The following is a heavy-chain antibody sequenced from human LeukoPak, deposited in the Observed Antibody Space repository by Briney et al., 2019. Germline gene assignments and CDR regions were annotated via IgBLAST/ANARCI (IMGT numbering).Heavy chain of an antibody. Sequence: KPSETLSLTCTVSGYSISSGYYWGWIRQPPGKGLEWIGSIYYSGSTYYNPSLKSRVTISVDTSKNQFSLKLSSVTAADTAVYYCARVPAAMGYFDYWGQGTLVTVSS. V-gene: IGHV4-38-2*02. CDR1: GYSISSGYY. CDR2: IYYSGST. D-gene: IGHD5-18*01. J-gene: IGHJ4*02. CDR3: ARVPAAMGYFDY.